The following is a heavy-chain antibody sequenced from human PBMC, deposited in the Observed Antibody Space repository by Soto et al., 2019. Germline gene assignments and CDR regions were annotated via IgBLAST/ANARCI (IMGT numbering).Heavy chain of an antibody. D-gene: IGHD3-22*01. CDR2: IYYSGST. Sequence: PSETLSLTCTVSGGSISSGGYYWSWIRQHPGKGLEWIGYIYYSGSTYYNPSLKSRVTISVDTSKNQFSLKLSSVTAADTAVYYCARVPYYDSSGYIFDYWGQGTLVTVSS. V-gene: IGHV4-31*03. CDR3: ARVPYYDSSGYIFDY. CDR1: GGSISSGGYY. J-gene: IGHJ4*02.